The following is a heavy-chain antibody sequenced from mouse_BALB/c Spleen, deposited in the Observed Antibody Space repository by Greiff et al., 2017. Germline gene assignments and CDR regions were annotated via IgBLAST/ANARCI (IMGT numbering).Heavy chain of an antibody. CDR2: LSYDGSN. V-gene: IGHV3-6*02. Sequence: EVQLVESGPGLVKPSQSLSLTCSVTGYSITSGYYWNWIRQFPGNKLEWMGYLSYDGSNNYNPSLKNRISITRDTSKNQFFLKLNSVTTEDTATYYCARDEGHRFAYWGQGTLVTVSA. J-gene: IGHJ3*01. CDR3: ARDEGHRFAY. D-gene: IGHD3-3*01. CDR1: GYSITSGYY.